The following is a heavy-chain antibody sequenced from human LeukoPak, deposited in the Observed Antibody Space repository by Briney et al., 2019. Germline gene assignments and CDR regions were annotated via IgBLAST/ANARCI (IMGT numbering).Heavy chain of an antibody. CDR3: ARNFGYCGGDCYSAYYYYYYMDV. Sequence: GGSLRLSCAASGFTFSDHYMSWIRQAPGKGLEWVSYISSSGSTIYYADSVKGRFTISRDNAKNSLYLQMNSLRAEDTAVYYCARNFGYCGGDCYSAYYYYYYMDVWGKGTTVTVSS. V-gene: IGHV3-11*04. J-gene: IGHJ6*03. CDR1: GFTFSDHY. CDR2: ISSSGSTI. D-gene: IGHD2-21*02.